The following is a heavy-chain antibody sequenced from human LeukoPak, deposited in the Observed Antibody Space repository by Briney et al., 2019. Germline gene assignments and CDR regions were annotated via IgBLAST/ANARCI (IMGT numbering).Heavy chain of an antibody. CDR1: GGTFSSYA. D-gene: IGHD6-13*01. J-gene: IGHJ5*02. CDR3: ARDTELVHPHWFDP. V-gene: IGHV1-69*13. CDR2: IIPIFGTA. Sequence: SVKVSCKASGGTFSSYAISWVRQAPGQGLKWMGGIIPIFGTANYAQKFQGRVTITADESTSTAYMELSSLRSEDTAVYYCARDTELVHPHWFDPWGQGTLVTVSS.